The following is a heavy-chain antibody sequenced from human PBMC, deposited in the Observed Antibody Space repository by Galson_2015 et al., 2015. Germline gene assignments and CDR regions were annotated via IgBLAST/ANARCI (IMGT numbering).Heavy chain of an antibody. CDR3: AKSGPYKYFVSKVYAYYYYAMDV. V-gene: IGHV3-23*01. Sequence: SLRLSCAASGFTFSNYTMTWVRQAPGKGLEWVSGIIANGVRTSYPDSVKGRFIISRDNSKNTLYLQMNSLTVDDTAVYYCAKSGPYKYFVSKVYAYYYYAMDVWGQGTTVIVSS. J-gene: IGHJ6*02. CDR1: GFTFSNYT. D-gene: IGHD2/OR15-2a*01. CDR2: IIANGVRT.